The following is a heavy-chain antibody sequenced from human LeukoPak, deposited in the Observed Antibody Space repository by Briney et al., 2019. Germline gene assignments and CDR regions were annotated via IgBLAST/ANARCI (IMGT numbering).Heavy chain of an antibody. V-gene: IGHV3-23*01. D-gene: IGHD3-9*01. CDR3: AKDDILTGLNAFDI. CDR2: ISGSGFNT. CDR1: GFTFDSYA. Sequence: GGSLRLSCAASGFTFDSYAMNWVRQAPGKGLEWVAAISGSGFNTYYADSVKGRFTISRDNSKNTLSLQMDSLRAEDTALYYCAKDDILTGLNAFDIWGQGTMVTVSS. J-gene: IGHJ3*02.